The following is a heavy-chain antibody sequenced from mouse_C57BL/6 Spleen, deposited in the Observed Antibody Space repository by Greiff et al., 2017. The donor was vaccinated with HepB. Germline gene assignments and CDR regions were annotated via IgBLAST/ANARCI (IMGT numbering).Heavy chain of an antibody. CDR3: ARVLYYYGRGAMDY. CDR2: INYDGSST. CDR1: GFTFSDYY. Sequence: EVMLVESEGGLVQPGSSMKLSCTASGFTFSDYYMAWVRQVPEKGLEWVANINYDGSSTYYLDSLKSRFIISRDNAKNILYLQMSSLKSEDTATYYCARVLYYYGRGAMDYWGQGTSVTVSS. V-gene: IGHV5-16*01. J-gene: IGHJ4*01. D-gene: IGHD1-1*01.